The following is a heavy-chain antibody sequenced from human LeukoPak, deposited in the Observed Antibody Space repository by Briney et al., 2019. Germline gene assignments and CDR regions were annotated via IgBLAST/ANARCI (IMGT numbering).Heavy chain of an antibody. CDR2: ISGSGGST. CDR3: AKAVVPAAKNWFDP. Sequence: PGGSLRLSCSASGFTFSSYAMSWVRQAPWKGLEWVSAISGSGGSTYYADSVKGPLTISRDNSKNTLYLQMNSLRAEDTAVYYCAKAVVPAAKNWFDPWGQGTLVTVSS. CDR1: GFTFSSYA. D-gene: IGHD2-2*01. V-gene: IGHV3-23*01. J-gene: IGHJ5*02.